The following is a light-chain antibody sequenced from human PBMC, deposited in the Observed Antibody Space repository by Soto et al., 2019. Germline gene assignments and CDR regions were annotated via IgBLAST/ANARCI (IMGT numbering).Light chain of an antibody. V-gene: IGKV1-39*01. J-gene: IGKJ1*01. CDR1: QNIRIY. CDR3: QQTYNSPLT. Sequence: DIQMTQSPSSLSASVGDRVTITCRASQNIRIYLNWFQQKPRKAPNLLIYGASSLQSGVPSRFSGSRSGTDFTLTINSLQPEDFAVYYCQQTYNSPLTFGQGTKVDIK. CDR2: GAS.